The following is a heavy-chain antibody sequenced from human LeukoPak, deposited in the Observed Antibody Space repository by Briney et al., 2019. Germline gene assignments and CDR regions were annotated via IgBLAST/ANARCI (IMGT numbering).Heavy chain of an antibody. D-gene: IGHD3-22*01. V-gene: IGHV3-23*01. CDR3: AKDVTMIGEGDAFDI. CDR1: GFTFSSYA. Sequence: GGSLRLSCAASGFTFSSYAMSWVRQAPGKGREWVSAISGSGGSTYYADSVKGRFTISRDNSKNTLYLQMNSLRAEDTAVYYCAKDVTMIGEGDAFDIWGQGTMVTVSS. CDR2: ISGSGGST. J-gene: IGHJ3*02.